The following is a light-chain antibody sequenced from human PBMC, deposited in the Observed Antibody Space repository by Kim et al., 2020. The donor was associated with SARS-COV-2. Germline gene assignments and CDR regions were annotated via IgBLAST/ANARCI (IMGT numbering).Light chain of an antibody. CDR1: SLRSYY. Sequence: SSELTQDPAVSVALGQTVRITCQGDSLRSYYASWYQQKPGQAPVLVIYGKNNPPSGIPDRFSGSSSGNTASLTITGAQAEDEADYYCISRDSSGNHRVFGGGTKLTVL. CDR3: ISRDSSGNHRV. CDR2: GKN. J-gene: IGLJ3*02. V-gene: IGLV3-19*01.